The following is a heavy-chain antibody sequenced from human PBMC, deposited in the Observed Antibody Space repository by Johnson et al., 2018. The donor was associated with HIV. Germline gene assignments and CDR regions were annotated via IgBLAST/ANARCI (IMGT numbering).Heavy chain of an antibody. V-gene: IGHV3-30-3*01. CDR1: GFTFSSYA. CDR3: ARDGVGYSSLKDAFDI. CDR2: ISYDGSNK. J-gene: IGHJ3*02. D-gene: IGHD6-6*01. Sequence: QVRLVESGGGVVQPGRSMRLSCAASGFTFSSYAMHWVSQAPGKGLEWVAVISYDGSNKYYADSVKGRFTISRDNSKNTLYLQMNSLRAEDTAVYYCARDGVGYSSLKDAFDIWGQGTMVTVSS.